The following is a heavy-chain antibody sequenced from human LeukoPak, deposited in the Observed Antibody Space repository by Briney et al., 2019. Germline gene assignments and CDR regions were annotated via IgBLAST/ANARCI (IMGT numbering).Heavy chain of an antibody. D-gene: IGHD3-16*01. CDR1: GLTFSNYA. CDR3: AKSSYDYVWGSADY. V-gene: IGHV3-23*01. CDR2: ISNSGGNT. J-gene: IGHJ4*02. Sequence: PGGSLRLSCAASGLTFSNYAMNWVRQAPGKGLEWVSGISNSGGNTYYADSVKGRFTISRDNSKNTLYVQMNSLRAEDTAVYYCAKSSYDYVWGSADYWGQGALVAVSS.